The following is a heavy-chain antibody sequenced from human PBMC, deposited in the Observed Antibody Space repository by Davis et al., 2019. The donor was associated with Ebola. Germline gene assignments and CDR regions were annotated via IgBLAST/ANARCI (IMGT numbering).Heavy chain of an antibody. CDR1: GYTFTSYG. D-gene: IGHD2-15*01. Sequence: AASVKVSCKASGYTFTSYGISWVRQAPGQGLEWMGWISAYNGNTNYAQKLQGRVTMTTDTSTSTAYMELRSLRSDDTAVYYCARDRLVVAAPRGWFDPWGQGTLVTVSS. J-gene: IGHJ5*02. CDR2: ISAYNGNT. CDR3: ARDRLVVAAPRGWFDP. V-gene: IGHV1-18*01.